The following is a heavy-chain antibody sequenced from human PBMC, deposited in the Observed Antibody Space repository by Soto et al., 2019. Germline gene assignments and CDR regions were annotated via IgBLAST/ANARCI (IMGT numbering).Heavy chain of an antibody. V-gene: IGHV1-58*01. J-gene: IGHJ6*02. CDR3: AAGGIYVNNYYYYGMDV. CDR1: GFTFTSAA. CDR2: IVVGSGNT. D-gene: IGHD3-16*01. Sequence: SVKVSCKASGFTFTSAAVKWVRQARGQGLEWLGWIVVGSGNTNYAQKFQERVTITRDMSTSTAYMELSSLRSEDTAVYYCAAGGIYVNNYYYYGMDVWGQGTTVTVSS.